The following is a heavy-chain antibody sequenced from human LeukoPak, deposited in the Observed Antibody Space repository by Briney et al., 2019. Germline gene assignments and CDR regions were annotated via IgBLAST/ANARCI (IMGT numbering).Heavy chain of an antibody. V-gene: IGHV3-30*02. Sequence: GGSLRLSCAASGFSFSKDWMSWVRQAPGKGLEWVAFIRYDGINKYYADSVKGRFTISRDSFKNTLYLQMNSLRPEDTAVYYCAKEGDYYGSGSYRDGFDIWGQGTRATVSS. D-gene: IGHD3-10*01. CDR2: IRYDGINK. J-gene: IGHJ3*02. CDR1: GFSFSKDW. CDR3: AKEGDYYGSGSYRDGFDI.